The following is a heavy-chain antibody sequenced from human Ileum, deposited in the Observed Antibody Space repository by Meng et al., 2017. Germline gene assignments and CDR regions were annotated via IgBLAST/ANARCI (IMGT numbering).Heavy chain of an antibody. CDR3: VRGLLVPNAIRTEYFPL. V-gene: IGHV4-34*01. J-gene: IGHJ1*01. Sequence: QAQLQHGGAGLLKPSETLSPSLAVYGGAFDGYYWTWLRQSPGKGLEWIGEINHSGSTNFNPSLKSRVTMSVDTSKKQFSLNLTSVTAADAAMYYCVRGLLVPNAIRTEYFPLWGQGTLVTVSS. D-gene: IGHD2-2*02. CDR2: INHSGST. CDR1: GGAFDGYY.